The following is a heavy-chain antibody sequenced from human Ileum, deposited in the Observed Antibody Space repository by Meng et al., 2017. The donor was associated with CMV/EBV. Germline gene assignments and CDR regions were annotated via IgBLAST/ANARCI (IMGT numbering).Heavy chain of an antibody. CDR2: IDTYKGDT. CDR1: GYTFISYG. J-gene: IGHJ4*02. D-gene: IGHD5-24*01. V-gene: IGHV1-18*01. CDR3: ARRSRNGYNSEIDY. Sequence: ASAQVSCKASGYTFISYGISWVRQAPAQGLEWMGWIDTYKGDTNYLQKLQGRVTMTTDTSTTTAYMELRSLRSDDTAIYYCARRSRNGYNSEIDYWGQGTLVTVSS.